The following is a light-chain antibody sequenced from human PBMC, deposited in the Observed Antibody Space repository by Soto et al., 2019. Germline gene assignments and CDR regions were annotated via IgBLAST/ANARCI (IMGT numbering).Light chain of an antibody. CDR3: VSYIDSSKTHGV. Sequence: NFMLTQPHSVSESPGKTLSISCTRSSGSIANNYVQWYQQRPGSAPTTVIYENNQRLSGVPDRFSGSTDGSSNSASLTISGLQTEDEADYYCVSYIDSSKTHGVFGGGTKLTVL. V-gene: IGLV6-57*04. J-gene: IGLJ3*02. CDR1: SGSIANNY. CDR2: ENN.